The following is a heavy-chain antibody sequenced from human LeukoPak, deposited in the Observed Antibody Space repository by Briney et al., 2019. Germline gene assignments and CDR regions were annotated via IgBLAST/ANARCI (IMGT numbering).Heavy chain of an antibody. D-gene: IGHD6-25*01. J-gene: IGHJ4*02. Sequence: PGGSLRLPCTASGYTFDDYGMSWVRQGPGKGLEWVSGINWNGGSTGYADSVKGRFTISRDNAKNSLYLQMNSLRAEDTALYYCARGIHVRSGLSGVYLGQGTLVTVSS. CDR2: INWNGGST. V-gene: IGHV3-20*04. CDR1: GYTFDDYG. CDR3: ARGIHVRSGLSGVY.